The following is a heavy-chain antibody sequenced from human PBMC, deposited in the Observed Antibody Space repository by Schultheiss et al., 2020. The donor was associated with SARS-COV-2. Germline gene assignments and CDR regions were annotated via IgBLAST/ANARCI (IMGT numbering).Heavy chain of an antibody. CDR2: ISGSGGNT. J-gene: IGHJ6*02. Sequence: GGSLRLSCAASGFGFSTYAMNWVRQAPGKGLEWVSGISGSGGNTDYADSVKGRFPISRDNSKNTLYLQLNSLIAEDTAVYYCAKGTVTFGGVIGSMDVWGQGTTVTVSS. CDR3: AKGTVTFGGVIGSMDV. D-gene: IGHD3-16*02. CDR1: GFGFSTYA. V-gene: IGHV3-23*01.